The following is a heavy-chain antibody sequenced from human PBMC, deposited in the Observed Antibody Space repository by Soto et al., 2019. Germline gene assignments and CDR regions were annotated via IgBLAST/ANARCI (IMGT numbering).Heavy chain of an antibody. D-gene: IGHD3-10*01. J-gene: IGHJ3*02. Sequence: QVQLVESGGGVVQPGRSLRLSCAASGFTSSSYGMHWVRQAPGKGLEWVAVISYDGSNKYYADSVKGRFTISRDNSKNTLYLQMNSLRAEDTAVYYCAKDLGLLWFGENSAFDIWGQGTMVTVSS. CDR1: GFTSSSYG. CDR3: AKDLGLLWFGENSAFDI. CDR2: ISYDGSNK. V-gene: IGHV3-30*18.